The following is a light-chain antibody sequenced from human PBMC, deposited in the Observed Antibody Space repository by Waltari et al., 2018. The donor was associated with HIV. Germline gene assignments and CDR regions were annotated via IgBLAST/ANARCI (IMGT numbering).Light chain of an antibody. CDR3: AAWDDSLSVV. J-gene: IGLJ2*01. V-gene: IGLV1-47*01. CDR1: SSNIGKNY. Sequence: QSVLTQPPSASGTPGQRVTISCSGSSSNIGKNYVYWYQQLPGAAPKLLIYRNNQRPAGVPDRSSGSKSGTSASLAISGLRSEDEADYYCAAWDDSLSVVFGGGTKLTVL. CDR2: RNN.